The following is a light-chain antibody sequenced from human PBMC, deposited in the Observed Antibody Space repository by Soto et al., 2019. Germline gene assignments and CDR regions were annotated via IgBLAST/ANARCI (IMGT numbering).Light chain of an antibody. CDR2: DVS. J-gene: IGLJ1*01. CDR3: SSYTSSSTPYV. CDR1: SSDVGGYNY. V-gene: IGLV2-14*01. Sequence: QSVLTQPASVSGSPGQSITISCTGTSSDVGGYNYVSWYQQHPGKAPKLMIYDVSNRPSGVSNRFSGSKSGNTASLTISGLQAEDFADYYCSSYTSSSTPYVFGTGNKVTVL.